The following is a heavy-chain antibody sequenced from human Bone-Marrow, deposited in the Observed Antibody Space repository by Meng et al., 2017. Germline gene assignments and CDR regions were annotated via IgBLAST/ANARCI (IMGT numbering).Heavy chain of an antibody. CDR2: INHSGST. Sequence: QLQLQQWGAGLVKPSETLSLTCAVYGGSFSGYYWSWIGQPPGKGLEWIGEINHSGSTNYNPSLKSRVTMSVDTSKNQFSLKLSSVTAADTAVYYCARDCSSSSCSLDYWGQGTLVTVSS. J-gene: IGHJ4*02. CDR1: GGSFSGYY. D-gene: IGHD2-2*01. V-gene: IGHV4-34*01. CDR3: ARDCSSSSCSLDY.